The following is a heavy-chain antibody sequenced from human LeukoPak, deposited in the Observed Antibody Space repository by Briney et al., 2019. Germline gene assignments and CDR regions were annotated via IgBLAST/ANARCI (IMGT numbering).Heavy chain of an antibody. CDR3: ARVGYYDSSVGAFDI. D-gene: IGHD3-22*01. Sequence: ASVKVSCKASGYTFTSYGISWVRQAPGQGLEWMGWISAYNGNTNYAQKLQGRVTMTTDTSTSTAYMELSSLRSEDTAVYYCARVGYYDSSVGAFDIWGQGTMVTVSS. V-gene: IGHV1-18*01. CDR1: GYTFTSYG. CDR2: ISAYNGNT. J-gene: IGHJ3*02.